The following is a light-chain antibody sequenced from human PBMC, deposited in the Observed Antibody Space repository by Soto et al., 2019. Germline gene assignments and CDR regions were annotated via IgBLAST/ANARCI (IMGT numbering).Light chain of an antibody. Sequence: QSALTQPASVSGSPGQSITISCTGTSSDVGAYNYVSWYQQHPGKAPKLMIYDVSNRPSGISNRFSGSKSGNTASLTISGLHAEDEADYYCCSYTSSSPYVFGTGTKLTVL. J-gene: IGLJ1*01. CDR3: CSYTSSSPYV. CDR1: SSDVGAYNY. CDR2: DVS. V-gene: IGLV2-14*03.